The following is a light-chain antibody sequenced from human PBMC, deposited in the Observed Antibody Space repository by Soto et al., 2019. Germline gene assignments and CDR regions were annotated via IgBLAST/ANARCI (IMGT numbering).Light chain of an antibody. V-gene: IGKV1-17*02. J-gene: IGKJ4*01. CDR1: QDIRND. CDR3: QQYGTAPLT. CDR2: PAS. Sequence: TINSRASQDIRNDLGWYQQKPGKAPKRLIYPASSFQSGVPSRFSGSGSGTEFTLTLSNLQPDYFAIYYCQQYGTAPLTFGEGTKVDIK.